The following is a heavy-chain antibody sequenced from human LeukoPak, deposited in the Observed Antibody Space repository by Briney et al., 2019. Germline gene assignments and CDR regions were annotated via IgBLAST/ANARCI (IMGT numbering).Heavy chain of an antibody. D-gene: IGHD6-19*01. V-gene: IGHV3-30-3*01. CDR3: ARDIRLYQRSGWYPFFDY. Sequence: GGSLRLSCAASGFTFSTYAMHWVRQAPGKGLEWVAVISSDEANKYYPDSVKGRFTISRDISKNTLYLQMNTLRAEDTAVYYCARDIRLYQRSGWYPFFDYWGQGTLVTVSS. J-gene: IGHJ4*02. CDR1: GFTFSTYA. CDR2: ISSDEANK.